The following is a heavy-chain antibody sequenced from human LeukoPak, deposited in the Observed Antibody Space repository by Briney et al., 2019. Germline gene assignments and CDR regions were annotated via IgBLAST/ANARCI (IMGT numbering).Heavy chain of an antibody. J-gene: IGHJ4*02. CDR1: GFTFSSYA. Sequence: GGSLRLSCAASGFTFSSYAMHWVRQAPGKGLEWVAVISYDGSNKYYADSVKGRFTISRDNSKNTLYLQMNSLRAEDTAVYYCVRDQWTTVVNLDYWGQGTLVTVSS. CDR3: VRDQWTTVVNLDY. D-gene: IGHD4-23*01. CDR2: ISYDGSNK. V-gene: IGHV3-30-3*01.